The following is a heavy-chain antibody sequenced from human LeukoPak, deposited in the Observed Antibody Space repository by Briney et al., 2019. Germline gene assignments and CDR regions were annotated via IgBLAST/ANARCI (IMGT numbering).Heavy chain of an antibody. J-gene: IGHJ4*02. CDR2: ISYDGSNK. V-gene: IGHV3-30-3*01. CDR1: GFTFSSYA. D-gene: IGHD5-12*01. CDR3: ARDPVATINYFDY. Sequence: PGGSPRLSCAASGFTFSSYAMHWVRQAPGKGLEWVAVISYDGSNKYYADSVKGRFTISRDNSKNTLYLQMNSLGAEDTAVYYCARDPVATINYFDYWGQRTLVTVSS.